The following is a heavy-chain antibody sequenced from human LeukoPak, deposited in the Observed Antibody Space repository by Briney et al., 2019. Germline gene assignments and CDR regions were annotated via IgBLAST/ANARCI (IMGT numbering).Heavy chain of an antibody. V-gene: IGHV1-18*01. D-gene: IGHD6-6*01. CDR2: ISAYNGNT. CDR1: GYTFTSYG. Sequence: VASVKVSCKASGYTFTSYGISWVRQAPGQGLEWMGWISAYNGNTNYAQKLQGRVTMTTDTSTSTAYMELRSLRSDDTAVYYCVRDLGSSATSTNWFDPWGQGTLVTVSS. CDR3: VRDLGSSATSTNWFDP. J-gene: IGHJ5*02.